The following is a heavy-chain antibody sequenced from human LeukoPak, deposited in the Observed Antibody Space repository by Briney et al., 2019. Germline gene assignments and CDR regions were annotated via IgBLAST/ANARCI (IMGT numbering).Heavy chain of an antibody. J-gene: IGHJ4*02. CDR1: GFTFSSYG. Sequence: GGSLRLSCAASGFTFSSYGMHWVRQAPGKGLEWVAFIRYDGGNKYYADSVKGRFTISRDNSKNTLYLQMNSLRAEDTAVYYCARIDYGDYLDYWGQGTLVTVSS. D-gene: IGHD4-17*01. V-gene: IGHV3-30*02. CDR2: IRYDGGNK. CDR3: ARIDYGDYLDY.